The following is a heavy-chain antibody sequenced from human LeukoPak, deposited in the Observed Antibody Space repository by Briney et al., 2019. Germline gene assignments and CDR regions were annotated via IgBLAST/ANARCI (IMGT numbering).Heavy chain of an antibody. J-gene: IGHJ6*03. CDR1: GGSINGGNYY. CDR3: ASGYYMDV. Sequence: SETLSLTCTVSGGSINGGNYYWSWIRQPAGKGLEWIGRIYTSGSTNYNPSLKSRVTISLDMSKNQFSLKLSSVTAADTAVYYCASGYYMDVWGKGTTVTVSS. CDR2: IYTSGST. V-gene: IGHV4-61*02.